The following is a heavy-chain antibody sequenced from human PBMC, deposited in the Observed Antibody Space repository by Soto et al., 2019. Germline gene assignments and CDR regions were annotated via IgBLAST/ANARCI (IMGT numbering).Heavy chain of an antibody. J-gene: IGHJ6*02. D-gene: IGHD5-18*01. CDR2: IYYSGST. V-gene: IGHV4-61*05. CDR1: GGSISSSSYY. CDR3: VRHIQPADYYYYGMDV. Sequence: SETLSLTCTVSGGSISSSSYYWSWIRQPPGKGLEWIGYIYYSGSTNYNPSLKSQVTISVDTSKNQFSLKLSSVTAADTAVYYCVRHIQPADYYYYGMDVWGQGTTVTVSS.